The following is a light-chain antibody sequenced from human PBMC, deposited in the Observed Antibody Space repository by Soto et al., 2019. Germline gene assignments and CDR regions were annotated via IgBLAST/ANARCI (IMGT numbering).Light chain of an antibody. J-gene: IGLJ2*01. Sequence: QLVLTQPPSVSGAPGQRVTFSCTGSSSNIGAGYGVHWYQQLPGAAPKLLISSNTNRPSGVPDRFSASQSGTSASLAITGLQAEDEADYYCQTADTSLNVVFGGGTQLTVL. CDR1: SSNIGAGYG. V-gene: IGLV1-40*01. CDR3: QTADTSLNVV. CDR2: SNT.